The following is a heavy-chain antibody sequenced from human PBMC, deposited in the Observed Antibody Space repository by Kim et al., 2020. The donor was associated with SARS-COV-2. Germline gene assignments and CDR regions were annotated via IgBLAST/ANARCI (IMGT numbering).Heavy chain of an antibody. Sequence: GGSLRLSCAASGFTFSSYGMHWVRQAPGKGLEWVAVISYDGSNKYYADSVKGRFTISRDNSKNTLYLQMNSLRAEDTAVYYCAKDTESSGWSAFDYWGQGTLVTVSS. V-gene: IGHV3-30*18. CDR2: ISYDGSNK. J-gene: IGHJ4*02. CDR1: GFTFSSYG. CDR3: AKDTESSGWSAFDY. D-gene: IGHD6-19*01.